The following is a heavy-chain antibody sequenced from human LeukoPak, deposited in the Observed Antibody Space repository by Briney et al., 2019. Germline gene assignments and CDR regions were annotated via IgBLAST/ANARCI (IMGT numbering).Heavy chain of an antibody. Sequence: ASVKVSCKASGYTFTSYGISWVRQAPGQGLEWMGWISAYNGNTNYAQKLQGRVTMTTDTSTSTAYMELRSLRSDDTAVYYCAGADYYDSSGYYFGLRYWGQGTLVTVSS. CDR1: GYTFTSYG. V-gene: IGHV1-18*01. D-gene: IGHD3-22*01. J-gene: IGHJ4*02. CDR3: AGADYYDSSGYYFGLRY. CDR2: ISAYNGNT.